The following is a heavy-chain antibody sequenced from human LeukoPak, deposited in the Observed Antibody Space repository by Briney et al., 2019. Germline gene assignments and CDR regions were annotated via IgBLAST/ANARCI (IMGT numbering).Heavy chain of an antibody. Sequence: SETLSLTCTVSGVSINNYYWSWIRQPPGKGLEWIGYIYYSGSTNYNPSLKSRVTISIDTSKNQFSLKLSSVTAADTAIYYCAKMGNPAAVTTDYWGQGTLVTVSS. J-gene: IGHJ4*02. CDR3: AKMGNPAAVTTDY. V-gene: IGHV4-59*08. CDR2: IYYSGST. CDR1: GVSINNYY. D-gene: IGHD4-17*01.